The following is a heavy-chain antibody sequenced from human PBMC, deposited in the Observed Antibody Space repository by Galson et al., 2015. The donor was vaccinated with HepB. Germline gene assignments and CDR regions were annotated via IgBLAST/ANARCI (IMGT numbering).Heavy chain of an antibody. D-gene: IGHD2-15*01. Sequence: SLRLSCAASGFTFSSYGMHWVRQAPGKGLEWVAVIWYDGSNKYYADSVEGRFTISRDNSKNTLYLQMNSLRAEDTAVYYCARDIRDCSGGSCYLRYDYWGQGTLVTVSS. CDR3: ARDIRDCSGGSCYLRYDY. CDR2: IWYDGSNK. J-gene: IGHJ4*02. CDR1: GFTFSSYG. V-gene: IGHV3-33*01.